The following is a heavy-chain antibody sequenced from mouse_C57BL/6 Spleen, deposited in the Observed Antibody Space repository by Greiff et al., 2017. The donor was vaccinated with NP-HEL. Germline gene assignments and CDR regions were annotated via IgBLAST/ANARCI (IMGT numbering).Heavy chain of an antibody. CDR3: ARRNYYGSSSMDY. CDR1: GYTFTSYW. Sequence: VKLQQPGAELVKPGASVKMSCKASGYTFTSYWITWVKQRPGQGLEWIGDIYPGSGSTNYNEKFKSKATLTVDTSSSTAYMQLSSLTSEDSAVYYCARRNYYGSSSMDYWGQGTSVTVSS. J-gene: IGHJ4*01. D-gene: IGHD1-1*01. V-gene: IGHV1-55*01. CDR2: IYPGSGST.